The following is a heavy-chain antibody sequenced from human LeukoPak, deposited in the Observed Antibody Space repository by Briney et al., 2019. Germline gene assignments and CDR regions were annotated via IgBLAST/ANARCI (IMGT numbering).Heavy chain of an antibody. J-gene: IGHJ4*02. Sequence: GGSLRLSCAASGFTVSSNYMSWVRQAPGKGLGWVPVIYSGGSTYYADSVKGRFTISRDNSKNTLYLQMNSLRAADTAVYYCASLYFDYWGQGTLVTVSS. CDR3: ASLYFDY. CDR1: GFTVSSNY. V-gene: IGHV3-53*01. CDR2: IYSGGST.